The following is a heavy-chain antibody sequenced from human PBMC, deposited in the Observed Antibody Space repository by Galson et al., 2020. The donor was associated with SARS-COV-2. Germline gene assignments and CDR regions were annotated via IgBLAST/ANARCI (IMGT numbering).Heavy chain of an antibody. V-gene: IGHV4-39*01. CDR2: ISYSGST. CDR3: ASAGPGVPAASDFDS. D-gene: IGHD2-2*01. Sequence: SETLSLTCSVSGDSISRSGYYWGWIRQPPGKGLEWIGSISYSGSTYYNPSLKSRVIISVDTSKNQFSLKLSSATAADTAVFYCASAGPGVPAASDFDSWGQGTLVTVSS. CDR1: GDSISRSGYY. J-gene: IGHJ4*02.